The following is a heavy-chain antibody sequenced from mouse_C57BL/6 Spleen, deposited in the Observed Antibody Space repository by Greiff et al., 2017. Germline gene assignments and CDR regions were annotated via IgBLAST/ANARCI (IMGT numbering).Heavy chain of an antibody. CDR1: GFNIKNNY. CDR3: ARAYYGSSFDY. V-gene: IGHV14-3*01. CDR2: IDPANGNT. Sequence: EVQLHQSVAELVRPGASVKLSCTASGFNIKNNYMHWVKQRPEQGLEWIGRIDPANGNTKYAPKFQGKATIAADTSSHTAYLQLSSLTSEDTAIYYCARAYYGSSFDYWGQGTTLTVSS. J-gene: IGHJ2*01. D-gene: IGHD1-1*01.